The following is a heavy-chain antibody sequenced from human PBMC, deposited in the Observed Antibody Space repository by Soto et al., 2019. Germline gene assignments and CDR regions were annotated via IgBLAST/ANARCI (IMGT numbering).Heavy chain of an antibody. CDR3: ASRPRGYVSRWYET. CDR1: SGSISSSNW. Sequence: QVQLQESGPGLVKPSWTLSLTCAVSSGSISSSNWWRWVRQPPGKGLEWIGEIYHSGSTNYNSSLKSPVTISVDKSKNQFSLKPNSVTAADTAVYYSASRPRGYVSRWYETWGQGTLVTVSS. V-gene: IGHV4-4*02. D-gene: IGHD6-13*01. J-gene: IGHJ5*02. CDR2: IYHSGST.